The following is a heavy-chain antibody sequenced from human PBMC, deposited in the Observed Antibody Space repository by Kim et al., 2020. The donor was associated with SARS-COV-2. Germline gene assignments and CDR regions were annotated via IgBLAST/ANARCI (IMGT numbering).Heavy chain of an antibody. CDR3: ARDSVAGTGDYYYYGMDV. Sequence: KSRVTMSVDTSKNQFSLKLSSVTAADTAVYYCARDSVAGTGDYYYYGMDVWGQGTTVTVSS. V-gene: IGHV4-4*06. D-gene: IGHD6-19*01. J-gene: IGHJ6*02.